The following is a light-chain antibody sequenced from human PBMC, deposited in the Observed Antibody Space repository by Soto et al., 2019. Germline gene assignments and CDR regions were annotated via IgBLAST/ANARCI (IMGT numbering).Light chain of an antibody. J-gene: IGKJ1*01. V-gene: IGKV1-39*01. Sequence: DIEVTQSPSSLYVSVGDRVTITCRASQSINTYLSWYQKNPGKAPQLPIYSASTLHSGFPSRFSGSGSGTEFTLTISSLQPEDFAIYYCQQSYTSSSTFGQGTKVEVK. CDR3: QQSYTSSST. CDR2: SAS. CDR1: QSINTY.